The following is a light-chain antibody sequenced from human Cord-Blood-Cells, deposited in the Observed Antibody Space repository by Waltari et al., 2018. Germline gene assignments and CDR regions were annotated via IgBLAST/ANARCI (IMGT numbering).Light chain of an antibody. V-gene: IGLV1-47*01. CDR3: AAWDDSLSGPV. CDR2: RNK. J-gene: IGLJ3*02. CDR1: SSNIGSNY. Sequence: QSVLTQPPSASGTPGQRVTISCSGSSSNIGSNYVYWYQQLPGTAPKLLIYRNKQAPEGCPDRFSGSKSGTSASLAISGLRSEDEAEYYCAAWDDSLSGPVFGGGTKLTVL.